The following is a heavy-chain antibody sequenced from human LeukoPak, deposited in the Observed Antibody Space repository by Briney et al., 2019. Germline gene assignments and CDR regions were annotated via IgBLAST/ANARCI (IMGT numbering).Heavy chain of an antibody. CDR1: GFTVSSNY. Sequence: GGSLRLSCAASGFTVSSNYMSWVRLAPGKGLEWVSVIYSGGSTYYADSVKGRFTISRDNSKNTLYLQMNSLRAEDTAVYYCGLVPYYGMDVWGQGTTVTVSS. J-gene: IGHJ6*02. V-gene: IGHV3-53*01. D-gene: IGHD6-19*01. CDR2: IYSGGST. CDR3: GLVPYYGMDV.